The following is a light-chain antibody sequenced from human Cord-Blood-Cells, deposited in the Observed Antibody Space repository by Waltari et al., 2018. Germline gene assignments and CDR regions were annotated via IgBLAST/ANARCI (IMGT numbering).Light chain of an antibody. CDR1: SSDVGGYNY. V-gene: IGLV2-14*01. J-gene: IGLJ1*01. CDR2: DVS. CDR3: SSYTSSSAYV. Sequence: QSALSQPASVSRSPGQSTHNSCPGPSSDVGGYNYVYWYQRHPDNAPKLMVYDVSKRPSGVSNRFSGSKSGNTASLAISGLQADDEADYYCSSYTSSSAYVFGTGTKVTVL.